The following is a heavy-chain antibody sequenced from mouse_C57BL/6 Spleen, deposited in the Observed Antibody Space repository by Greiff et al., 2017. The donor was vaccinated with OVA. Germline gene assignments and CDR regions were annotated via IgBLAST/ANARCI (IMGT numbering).Heavy chain of an antibody. CDR2: IDPNSGGT. D-gene: IGHD2-2*01. CDR1: GYTFTSYW. V-gene: IGHV1-72*01. CDR3: ARNRDNGYYGYFDV. J-gene: IGHJ1*03. Sequence: VQLQQSGAELVKPGASVKLSCKASGYTFTSYWMHWVKQRPGRGLEWIGRIDPNSGGTKYNEKFKSKATLTVDKPTSTAYMQLSSLTSEDSAVYYCARNRDNGYYGYFDVWGTGTTVTVSS.